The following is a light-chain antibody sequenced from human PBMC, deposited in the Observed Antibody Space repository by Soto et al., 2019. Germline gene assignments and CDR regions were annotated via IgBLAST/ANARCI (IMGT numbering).Light chain of an antibody. CDR2: GAS. CDR1: QSVSSSY. V-gene: IGKV3-20*01. J-gene: IGKJ5*01. Sequence: EIVLTQSPGTLSLSPGERATLSCRASQSVSSSYLGWYQQKPGQAPRLLIYGASSSATGIPDRFSGSGSGTDFTLTISRLEPEDFAVYYCQQYGSPITFGQGTRLEIK. CDR3: QQYGSPIT.